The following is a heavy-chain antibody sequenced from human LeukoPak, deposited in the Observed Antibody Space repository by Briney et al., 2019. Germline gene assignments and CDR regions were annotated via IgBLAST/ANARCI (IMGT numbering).Heavy chain of an antibody. V-gene: IGHV3-23*01. CDR2: ISGSGGST. J-gene: IGHJ4*02. Sequence: GGSLRLSCAPSGFTSSSYAMSWVRHAPGERLEWVSAISGSGGSTYYADSVRVRFPFSRQSSKTTLSLKMNSPRAEDTAVYYCAKVRGEAIWGQGTLVTVSS. D-gene: IGHD3-10*01. CDR1: GFTSSSYA. CDR3: AKVRGEAI.